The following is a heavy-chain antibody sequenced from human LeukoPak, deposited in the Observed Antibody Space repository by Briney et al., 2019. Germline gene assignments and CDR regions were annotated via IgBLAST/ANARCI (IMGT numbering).Heavy chain of an antibody. CDR3: ARRRRSSSSSGWFDP. Sequence: GESLKISCKGSGYSFTSYWIGWVRQMPGKGLEWMGIIYPGDSDTRYCPSFQGQVTISADKSISTAYLQWSSLKASDTAMYYCARRRRSSSSSGWFDPWGQGTLVTVSS. V-gene: IGHV5-51*01. D-gene: IGHD6-6*01. CDR1: GYSFTSYW. J-gene: IGHJ5*02. CDR2: IYPGDSDT.